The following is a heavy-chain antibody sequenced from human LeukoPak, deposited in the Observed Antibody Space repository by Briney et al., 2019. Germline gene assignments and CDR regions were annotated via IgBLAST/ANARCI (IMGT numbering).Heavy chain of an antibody. D-gene: IGHD4-17*01. V-gene: IGHV3-23*01. CDR3: ARGGGYYGVDY. Sequence: PGGSLRLSCAASGFTFSSSAMSWVRQVPGKGLEWVSGISASGGSTSYADSVKGRFTISRDNSKNTLYLEMNSLRVEDTAVYFCARGGGYYGVDYWGQGTLVTVSS. CDR2: ISASGGST. CDR1: GFTFSSSA. J-gene: IGHJ4*02.